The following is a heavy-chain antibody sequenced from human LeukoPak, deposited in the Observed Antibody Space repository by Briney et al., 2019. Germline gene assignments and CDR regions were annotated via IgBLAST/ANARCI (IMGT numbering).Heavy chain of an antibody. Sequence: SVKVSCKASGGTFSSYTISWVRQAPGQGLEWMGRIIPILGIANYAQKFQGRVTITADKSTSTAYMELSSLRSEDTAVYYCARIPDDLWSGYYTGFDYWGQGTLVTVSS. D-gene: IGHD3-3*01. CDR2: IIPILGIA. V-gene: IGHV1-69*02. CDR1: GGTFSSYT. J-gene: IGHJ4*02. CDR3: ARIPDDLWSGYYTGFDY.